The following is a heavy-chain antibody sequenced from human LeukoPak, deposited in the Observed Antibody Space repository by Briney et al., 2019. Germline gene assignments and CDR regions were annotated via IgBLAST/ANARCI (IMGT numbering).Heavy chain of an antibody. V-gene: IGHV4-4*07. CDR3: ARGGKATVVTM. Sequence: SETLSLTCTVSGGSINSYYWSWIRQPAGKRLEWIGRIYSSGSTNYNPSLKSRVSMSVDTSKNQFSLKLTSVTAADTAVYYCARGGKATVVTMWGQGILVTVSS. CDR2: IYSSGST. CDR1: GGSINSYY. J-gene: IGHJ4*02. D-gene: IGHD4-23*01.